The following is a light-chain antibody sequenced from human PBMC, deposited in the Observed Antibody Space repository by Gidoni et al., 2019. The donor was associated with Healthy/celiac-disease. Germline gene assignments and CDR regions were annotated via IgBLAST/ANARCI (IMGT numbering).Light chain of an antibody. CDR2: EVS. CDR1: SSDVGGYNY. J-gene: IGLJ2*01. V-gene: IGLV2-14*01. CDR3: SSYTSSSTL. Sequence: QSALTQPASVSGSPGQSITISCTGTSSDVGGYNYVSWYQQHPGQAPKLMNYEVSNRPSGVSNRFSGSKSGNTASLTISALQAEDEADYYCSSYTSSSTLVGGGTKLTVL.